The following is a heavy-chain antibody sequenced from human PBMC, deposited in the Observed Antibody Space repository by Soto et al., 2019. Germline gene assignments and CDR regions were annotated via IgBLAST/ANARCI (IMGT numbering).Heavy chain of an antibody. J-gene: IGHJ6*02. Sequence: GGSLRLSCAASGFSFGSYWMHWFRQAPGKGPVWVSGISGAGDRRYHADSVKGRLTISRDNSKTTLYLQMNSLKAEDTAVYYSTREDSSGWGRVRFAAVFYYYGMDVWGQVTTVTVSS. CDR2: ISGAGDRR. CDR3: TREDSSGWGRVRFAAVFYYYGMDV. D-gene: IGHD6-19*01. V-gene: IGHV3-23*01. CDR1: GFSFGSYW.